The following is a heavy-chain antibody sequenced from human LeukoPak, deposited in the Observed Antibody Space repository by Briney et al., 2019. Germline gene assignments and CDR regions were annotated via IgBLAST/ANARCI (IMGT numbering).Heavy chain of an antibody. D-gene: IGHD1-26*01. CDR2: VHHGGST. V-gene: IGHV4-38-2*02. J-gene: IGHJ3*02. CDR3: ASGTRSYFDAFDI. Sequence: PSETLSLTCSVSGYYIISDYCWGWIRQPPGKGLEWIGCVHHGGSTYYNPSLKSRVTMSPDTSTNQFSLKLSSVTAADTAVYYCASGTRSYFDAFDIWGQGTMVTVSS. CDR1: GYYIISDYC.